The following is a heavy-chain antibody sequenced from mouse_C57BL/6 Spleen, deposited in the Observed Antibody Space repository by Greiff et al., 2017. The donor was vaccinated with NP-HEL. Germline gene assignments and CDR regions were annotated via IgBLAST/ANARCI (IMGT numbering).Heavy chain of an antibody. V-gene: IGHV1-55*01. D-gene: IGHD1-1*01. CDR1: GYTFTSYW. CDR2: IYPGSGST. J-gene: IGHJ3*01. Sequence: VQLQQSGAELVKPGASVKMSCKASGYTFTSYWITWVKQRPGQGLEWIGDIYPGSGSTNYNEKFKSKATLTVDTSSSTAYMHLSSLTSEDSAVYYCASSYYYGSEGFAYWGQGTLVTVSA. CDR3: ASSYYYGSEGFAY.